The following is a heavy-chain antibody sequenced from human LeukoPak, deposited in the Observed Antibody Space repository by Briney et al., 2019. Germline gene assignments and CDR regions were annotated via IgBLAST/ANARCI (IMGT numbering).Heavy chain of an antibody. CDR3: ARDNGGIAFDI. Sequence: ASVRVPHKASGYTFTRYAMHWVRQAPGQRLEWMGWSNAGNGNTKYSQEFQGRVTITRDTSASTAYMELSSLRSEDMAVYYCARDNGGIAFDIWGQATMVTLSS. V-gene: IGHV1-3*02. CDR1: GYTFTRYA. J-gene: IGHJ3*02. D-gene: IGHD4-23*01. CDR2: SNAGNGNT.